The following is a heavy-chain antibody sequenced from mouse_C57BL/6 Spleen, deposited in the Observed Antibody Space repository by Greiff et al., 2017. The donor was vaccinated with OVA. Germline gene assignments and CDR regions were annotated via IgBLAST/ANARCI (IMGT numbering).Heavy chain of an antibody. Sequence: VQLQQPGTELVKPGASVKLSCKASGYTFTSYWMHWVKQRPGQGLEWIGNINPSNGGTNYNEKFKSQATLTVDKSSSTAYMQLSSLTSEDSAVYYCARGITTVVALYWYFDVWGTGTTVTVSS. CDR2: INPSNGGT. CDR3: ARGITTVVALYWYFDV. V-gene: IGHV1-53*01. J-gene: IGHJ1*03. CDR1: GYTFTSYW. D-gene: IGHD1-1*01.